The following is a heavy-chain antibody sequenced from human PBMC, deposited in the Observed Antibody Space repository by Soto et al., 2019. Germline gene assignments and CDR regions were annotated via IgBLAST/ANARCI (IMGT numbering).Heavy chain of an antibody. V-gene: IGHV4-30-2*01. CDR1: GGSISSGGYS. Sequence: SETLSLTCAVSGGSISSGGYSWSWIRQPPGKGLEWIGYIYHSGSTYYNPPLKSRVTISVDTSKNQFSLKLTSATAADTAVYYCARDKITGLFDYWGQGTLVTVSS. CDR3: ARDKITGLFDY. CDR2: IYHSGST. J-gene: IGHJ4*02. D-gene: IGHD2-8*02.